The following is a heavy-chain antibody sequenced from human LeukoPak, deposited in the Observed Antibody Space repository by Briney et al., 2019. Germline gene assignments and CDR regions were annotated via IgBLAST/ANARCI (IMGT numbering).Heavy chain of an antibody. CDR3: AIVPLYSSGWYYFDY. Sequence: GRSLRLSCAASGFTFSSYWMSWVRQAPGKGPEWVANIKQDGSEKYYVDSVKGRFTISRDNAKNSLYLQMNSLRAEDTAVYYCAIVPLYSSGWYYFDYWGQGTLVTVSS. D-gene: IGHD6-19*01. CDR2: IKQDGSEK. CDR1: GFTFSSYW. V-gene: IGHV3-7*01. J-gene: IGHJ4*02.